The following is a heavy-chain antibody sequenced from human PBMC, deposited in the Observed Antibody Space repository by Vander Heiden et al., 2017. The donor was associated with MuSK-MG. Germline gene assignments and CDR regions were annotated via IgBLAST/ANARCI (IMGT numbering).Heavy chain of an antibody. CDR1: GGTFSSYA. V-gene: IGHV1-69*04. CDR2: IIPILGIP. J-gene: IGHJ4*02. CDR3: ASYGDYGVDLFDY. D-gene: IGHD4-17*01. Sequence: QVQLVQSGAAVKKPGSSVKVSCKASGGTFSSYAIHRVRQAPGQGLEWMGRIIPILGIPNYAQKCQGRVTITADKSTSTAYMELSSLRSEDTAVYYCASYGDYGVDLFDYWGQGTLVTVSS.